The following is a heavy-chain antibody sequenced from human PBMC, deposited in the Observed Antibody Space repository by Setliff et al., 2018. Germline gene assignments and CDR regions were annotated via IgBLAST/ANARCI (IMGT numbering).Heavy chain of an antibody. Sequence: SVKVSCKASGGTFSSYAISWVRQAPGQGLEWMGGIIPILGIANYAQKFQGRVTITTDESTSTAYMELSSLRSEDTAVYYCARLGVDYWAGYYYYYMDVWGKGTTVTVSS. CDR3: ARLGVDYWAGYYYYYMDV. CDR1: GGTFSSYA. CDR2: IIPILGIA. J-gene: IGHJ6*03. V-gene: IGHV1-69*10. D-gene: IGHD4-17*01.